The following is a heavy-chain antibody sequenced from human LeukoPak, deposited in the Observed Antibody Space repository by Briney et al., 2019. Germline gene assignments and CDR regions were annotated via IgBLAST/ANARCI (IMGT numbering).Heavy chain of an antibody. V-gene: IGHV3-23*01. CDR3: AKASGSPYYFDY. CDR1: GFTFSNFA. J-gene: IGHJ4*02. Sequence: GXSLXLSCAASGFTFSNFAMSWVRQAPGKGLECVSLISANGGATYYADSVKGRFTISRDNSKSTLYLQMNSLRADDTAVYYCAKASGSPYYFDYWGQGTLVTVSS. D-gene: IGHD3-10*01. CDR2: ISANGGAT.